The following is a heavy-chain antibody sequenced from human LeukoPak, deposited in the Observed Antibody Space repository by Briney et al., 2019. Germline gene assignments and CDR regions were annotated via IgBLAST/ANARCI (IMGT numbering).Heavy chain of an antibody. CDR2: INPNSGGT. CDR1: GYTFTGYY. V-gene: IGHV1-2*02. J-gene: IGHJ5*02. Sequence: ASVKVSCKASGYTFTGYYMHWVRQAPGQGLEWMGWINPNSGGTNYAQKFQGRVTMTRDTSISTAYMELSRLRSDDTAVYYCARGLGGSGSKGGWFDPWGQGTLVTVSS. D-gene: IGHD3-10*01. CDR3: ARGLGGSGSKGGWFDP.